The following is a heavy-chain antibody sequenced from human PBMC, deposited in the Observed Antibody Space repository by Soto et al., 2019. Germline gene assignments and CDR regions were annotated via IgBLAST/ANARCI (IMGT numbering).Heavy chain of an antibody. CDR2: IYFSGSA. Sequence: SETLSLTCTASGGSITSDYWSWIRQPPGKGLEWIGYIYFSGSANYNPSLKSRVTISVDTSKNQFSLKLSSVTAADTAVYYCARRHSGYGAYWGQGTLVTVSA. CDR1: GGSITSDY. V-gene: IGHV4-59*08. D-gene: IGHD5-12*01. J-gene: IGHJ4*02. CDR3: ARRHSGYGAY.